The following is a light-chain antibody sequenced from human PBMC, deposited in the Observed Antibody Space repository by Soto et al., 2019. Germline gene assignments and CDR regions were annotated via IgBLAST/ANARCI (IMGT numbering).Light chain of an antibody. Sequence: EFVLTQSPGTLSLSPGERATLSFRASQTVRNNYLAWYQQKPGQAPRLLIHGASSRAPGTPDRFSGSGSGTDFALTIRKLEPEDFAVYYCQQYGSSPITFGQGTRLEI. V-gene: IGKV3-20*01. J-gene: IGKJ5*01. CDR3: QQYGSSPIT. CDR1: QTVRNNY. CDR2: GAS.